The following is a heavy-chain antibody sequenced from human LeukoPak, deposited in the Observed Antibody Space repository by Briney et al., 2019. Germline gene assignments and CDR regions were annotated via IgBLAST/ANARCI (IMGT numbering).Heavy chain of an antibody. CDR1: GFTFSSYS. V-gene: IGHV3-21*04. D-gene: IGHD6-6*01. Sequence: GGSLRLSCAASGFTFSSYSMNWVRQAPGKGLEWVSSISSSSSYIYYADSVKGRFTISRDNAKNSLYLQMNSLRAEDTALYYCARVQLVDYYYYSYMDVWGKGTTVTISS. CDR3: ARVQLVDYYYYSYMDV. J-gene: IGHJ6*03. CDR2: ISSSSSYI.